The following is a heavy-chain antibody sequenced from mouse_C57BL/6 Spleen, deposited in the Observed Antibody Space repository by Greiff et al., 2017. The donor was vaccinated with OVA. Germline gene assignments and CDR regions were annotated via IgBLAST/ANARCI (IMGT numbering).Heavy chain of an antibody. CDR2: ISSGSSTI. D-gene: IGHD4-1*01. CDR3: AGLGSYYAMDY. V-gene: IGHV5-17*01. J-gene: IGHJ4*01. CDR1: GFTFSDYG. Sequence: DVKLVESGGGLVKPGGSLKLSCAASGFTFSDYGMHWVRQAPEKGLEWVAYISSGSSTIYYADTVKGRFTISRDNAKTTVFLQMTSLRSEDRAVYYCAGLGSYYAMDYWGQGTSVTVSS.